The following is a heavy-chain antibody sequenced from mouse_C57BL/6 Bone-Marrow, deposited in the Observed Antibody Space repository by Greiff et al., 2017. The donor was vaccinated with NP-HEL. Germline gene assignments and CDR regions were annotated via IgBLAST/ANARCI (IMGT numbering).Heavy chain of an antibody. D-gene: IGHD4-1*01. J-gene: IGHJ4*01. CDR1: GYTFTSYG. CDR3: ARSLGRAMDY. V-gene: IGHV1-81*01. CDR2: IYPRSGNT. Sequence: QVQLQQSGAELARPGASVKLSCKASGYTFTSYGISWVKQRTGQGLEWIGEIYPRSGNTYYNEKFKGKATLTADKSSSTAYMELRSLTSEDSAVYFWARSLGRAMDYWGQGTSVTVSS.